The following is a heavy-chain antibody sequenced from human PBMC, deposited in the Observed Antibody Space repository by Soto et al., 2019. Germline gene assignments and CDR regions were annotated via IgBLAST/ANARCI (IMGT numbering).Heavy chain of an antibody. CDR2: ISAYNGNT. CDR3: ARVVMSEGCGGDCYYGVFDY. J-gene: IGHJ4*02. Sequence: QVQLVQSGAEVKKPGASVKVSCKASGYTFTSYGISWVRQAPGQGLEWMGWISAYNGNTNYAQKLQGRVTMTTDTSTSTAYMELRSLRSDDTAVYYCARVVMSEGCGGDCYYGVFDYWGQGTLVTVSS. D-gene: IGHD2-21*02. CDR1: GYTFTSYG. V-gene: IGHV1-18*01.